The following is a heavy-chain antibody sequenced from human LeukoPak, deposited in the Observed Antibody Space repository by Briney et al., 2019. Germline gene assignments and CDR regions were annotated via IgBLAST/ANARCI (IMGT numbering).Heavy chain of an antibody. Sequence: GAFLKICCTASGYSLINHWICLVREMPGEGLDWMGIIYPGNPNATCSPSFQGQVTISADKSITTVYLQWSRLKGSDTAMYYCARQGSYDNSGYSFDYWGQGTLVTVSS. CDR1: GYSLINHW. V-gene: IGHV5-51*01. CDR2: IYPGNPNA. J-gene: IGHJ4*02. D-gene: IGHD3-22*01. CDR3: ARQGSYDNSGYSFDY.